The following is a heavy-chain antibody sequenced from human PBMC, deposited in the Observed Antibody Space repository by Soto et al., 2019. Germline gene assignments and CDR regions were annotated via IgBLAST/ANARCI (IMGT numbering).Heavy chain of an antibody. CDR1: GGSFSGYY. V-gene: IGHV4-34*01. Sequence: SETLSLTCAVYGGSFSGYYWSWIRQPPGKGLEWIGEINHSGSTNYNPSLKSRVTISVDTSKNQFSLKLTSVTAADTAVYYCARGYSGYDPFDYWGQGTLVTVSS. CDR2: INHSGST. D-gene: IGHD5-12*01. CDR3: ARGYSGYDPFDY. J-gene: IGHJ4*02.